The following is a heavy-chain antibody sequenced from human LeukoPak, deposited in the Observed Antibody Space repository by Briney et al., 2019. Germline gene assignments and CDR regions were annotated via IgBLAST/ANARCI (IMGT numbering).Heavy chain of an antibody. CDR2: INSDGSST. V-gene: IGHV3-74*01. J-gene: IGHJ5*02. CDR1: GFIFSSYW. CDR3: VRGGEYSSGWFGL. D-gene: IGHD6-19*01. Sequence: GGSLRLSCSASGFIFSSYWVHWVRQAPGKGLVWVSRINSDGSSTNYADSVRGRLTISRDNAKNTLYLQMNSLRAEDTAVYYCVRGGEYSSGWFGLWGQGTLVTVSS.